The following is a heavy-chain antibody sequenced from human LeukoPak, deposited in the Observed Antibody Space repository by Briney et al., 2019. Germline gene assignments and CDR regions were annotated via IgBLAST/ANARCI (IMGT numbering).Heavy chain of an antibody. Sequence: ASVKVSCKASGYTFASYGINWVRQAPGQGLEWMGWISAYNGNTNYAQKLQGRVTMTTDTSTSTAYMELRSLRSDDTAVYYCARATTYDFWSGYYGGWFDPWGQGTLVTVSS. CDR3: ARATTYDFWSGYYGGWFDP. V-gene: IGHV1-18*01. CDR2: ISAYNGNT. CDR1: GYTFASYG. J-gene: IGHJ5*02. D-gene: IGHD3-3*01.